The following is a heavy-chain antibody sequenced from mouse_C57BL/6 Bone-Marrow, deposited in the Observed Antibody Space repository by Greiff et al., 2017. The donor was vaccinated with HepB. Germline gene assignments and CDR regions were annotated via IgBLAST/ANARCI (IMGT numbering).Heavy chain of an antibody. V-gene: IGHV1-81*01. D-gene: IGHD2-4*01. CDR1: GYTFTSYG. Sequence: VQLQQSGAELARPGASVKLSCKASGYTFTSYGISWVKQRTGQGLEWIGEIYPRSGNTYYNEKFKGKATLTADKSSSTAYIELRSMTSEDSEVYFCACYDYDFGYWGQGTTLTVSS. CDR2: IYPRSGNT. CDR3: ACYDYDFGY. J-gene: IGHJ2*01.